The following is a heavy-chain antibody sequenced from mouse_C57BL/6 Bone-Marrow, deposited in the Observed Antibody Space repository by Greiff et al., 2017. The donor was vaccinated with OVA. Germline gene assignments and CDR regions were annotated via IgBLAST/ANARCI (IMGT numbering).Heavy chain of an antibody. CDR3: AITTVERDYFDY. CDR2: INPSTGGT. Sequence: EVQLQQSGPELVKPGASVKISCKASGYSFTGYYMNWVKQSPEKSLEWIGEINPSTGGTTYNQKFKAKATLTVDKSSSTAYMQLKSLTSEDSAVYYCAITTVERDYFDYWGQGTTLTVSS. D-gene: IGHD1-1*01. V-gene: IGHV1-42*01. J-gene: IGHJ2*01. CDR1: GYSFTGYY.